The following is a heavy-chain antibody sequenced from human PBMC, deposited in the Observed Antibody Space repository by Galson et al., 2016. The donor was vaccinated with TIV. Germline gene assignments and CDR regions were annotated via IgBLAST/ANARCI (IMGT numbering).Heavy chain of an antibody. CDR2: IKEDGSEI. CDR3: ARDIFPYYGMDV. CDR1: GFSFRSYW. V-gene: IGHV3-7*01. J-gene: IGHJ6*02. D-gene: IGHD2-21*01. Sequence: SLRLSCAASGFSFRSYWMSWVRQAPGKGLQWVANIKEDGSEIYYVDSVKGRFTISRDNAKNSLYLQMNSLRAEDTAVYYCARDIFPYYGMDVWGQGTTVTVSS.